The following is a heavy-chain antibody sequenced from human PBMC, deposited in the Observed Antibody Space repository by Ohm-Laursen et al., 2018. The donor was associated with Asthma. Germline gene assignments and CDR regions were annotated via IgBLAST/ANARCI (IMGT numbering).Heavy chain of an antibody. J-gene: IGHJ4*02. Sequence: SLRLSCSASGYTFSRYSIHWVRQIPGKGLEWVASISTASSFIYYADSVRGRFTTSRDNARNSLYLQMNSLRAEDTAVYYCARVTTHLGLDYWGQGTLVTVSS. CDR3: ARVTTHLGLDY. D-gene: IGHD4-11*01. CDR2: ISTASSFI. CDR1: GYTFSRYS. V-gene: IGHV3-21*03.